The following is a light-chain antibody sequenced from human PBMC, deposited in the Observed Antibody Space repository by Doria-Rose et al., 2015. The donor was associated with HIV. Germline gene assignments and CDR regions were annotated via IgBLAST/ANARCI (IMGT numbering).Light chain of an antibody. CDR2: AAS. J-gene: IGKJ4*01. V-gene: IGKV1-39*01. Sequence: DIRLTQSPSSLSASVGDRVTITCRASQSTGSFLNWYQQKPGKAPKLLIYAASALQNAVPSSFSGSGSGTDFTLTISSLQPEDFATYFCQQSYSTPLTFGGGTKVEIK. CDR1: QSTGSF. CDR3: QQSYSTPLT.